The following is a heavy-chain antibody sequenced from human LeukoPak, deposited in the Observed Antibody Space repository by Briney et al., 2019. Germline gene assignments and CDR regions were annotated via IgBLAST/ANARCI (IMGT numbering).Heavy chain of an antibody. J-gene: IGHJ5*02. CDR2: INHSGST. Sequence: SETLSLTCAVYGGSFSGYYWSWIRQPPGKGLEWIGEINHSGSTNYNPSLKSRVTISVDTSKNQFSLKLSSVTAADTAVYYCARGSTIFGVVNTNHIAGNWFDPWGQGTLVTVSS. V-gene: IGHV4-34*01. D-gene: IGHD3-3*01. CDR1: GGSFSGYY. CDR3: ARGSTIFGVVNTNHIAGNWFDP.